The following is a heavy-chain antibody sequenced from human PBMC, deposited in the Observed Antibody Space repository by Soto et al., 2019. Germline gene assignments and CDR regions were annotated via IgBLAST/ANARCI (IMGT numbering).Heavy chain of an antibody. D-gene: IGHD2-15*01. CDR3: AKALYPDYYYGMDV. CDR2: ISYDGSNK. CDR1: GFTFSSYG. V-gene: IGHV3-30*18. J-gene: IGHJ6*02. Sequence: TGGSLKLSCAASGFTFSSYGMHWVRQAPGKGLEWVAVISYDGSNKYYADSVKGRFTISRDNSKNTLYLQMNSLRAEDTAVYYCAKALYPDYYYGMDVWGQGTTVTVSS.